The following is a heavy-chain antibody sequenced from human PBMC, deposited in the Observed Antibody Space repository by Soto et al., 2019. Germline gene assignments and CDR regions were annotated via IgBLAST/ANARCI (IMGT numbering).Heavy chain of an antibody. J-gene: IGHJ6*02. CDR2: IIPIFGTA. V-gene: IGHV1-69*01. CDR3: ARGGTGVVTAICDYYYYGMDV. D-gene: IGHD2-21*02. CDR1: GGTFSSYA. Sequence: QVQLVQSGAEVKKPGSSVKVSCKASGGTFSSYAISWVRQAPGQGLEWMGGIIPIFGTANYAQKFQGRVTNTADESTSTAYMELSSLRSEDTAVYYCARGGTGVVTAICDYYYYGMDVWGQGTTVTVSS.